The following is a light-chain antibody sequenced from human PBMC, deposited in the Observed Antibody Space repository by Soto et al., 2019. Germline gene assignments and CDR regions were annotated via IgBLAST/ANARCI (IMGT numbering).Light chain of an antibody. J-gene: IGKJ1*01. Sequence: IVMTQSPATLSVASQERATISCWASQRVISNFAWYQQKRGQALKLLIYGAATRATGIPARFSGSGSGTDFTLTISRLEPEDFAVYYCQQYGSSGTFGQGTKVDIK. V-gene: IGKV3D-15*01. CDR2: GAA. CDR1: QRVISN. CDR3: QQYGSSGT.